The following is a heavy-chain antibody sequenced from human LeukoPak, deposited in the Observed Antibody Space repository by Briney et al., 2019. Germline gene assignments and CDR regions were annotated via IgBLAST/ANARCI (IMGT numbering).Heavy chain of an antibody. J-gene: IGHJ4*02. CDR3: ARARGNYYDSSGYQY. V-gene: IGHV4-59*01. D-gene: IGHD3-22*01. CDR1: GGSISSYY. CDR2: IYYSGST. Sequence: SETLSLTCTVSGGSISSYYWSWIRQPPGKGLEWIGYIYYSGSTNYDPSLKSRVTISVDTSKNQFSLKLSSVTAADTAVYYCARARGNYYDSSGYQYWGQGTLVTVSS.